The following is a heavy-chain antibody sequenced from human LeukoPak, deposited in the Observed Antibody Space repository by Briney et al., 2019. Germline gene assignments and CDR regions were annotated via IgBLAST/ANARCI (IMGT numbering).Heavy chain of an antibody. J-gene: IGHJ4*02. Sequence: ASVKVSCKASGYRFISYAINWVRQAPGQGLEWMGWINTKTGNPTYAQGFTGRFDFSLDTSVSTAYLQISSLKAEDTAVYYCARVYGALDYWGQGTLVTVSS. V-gene: IGHV7-4-1*02. CDR3: ARVYGALDY. CDR1: GYRFISYA. D-gene: IGHD4-17*01. CDR2: INTKTGNP.